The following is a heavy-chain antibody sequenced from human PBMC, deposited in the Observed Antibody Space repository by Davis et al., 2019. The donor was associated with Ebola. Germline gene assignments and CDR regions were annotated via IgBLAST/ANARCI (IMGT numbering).Heavy chain of an antibody. CDR1: GGTYISYA. D-gene: IGHD4-17*01. J-gene: IGHJ5*02. Sequence: SVNVSCKASGGTYISYAISWVRQPLGQGLAWMGGIIPIFGTANYAQKFQGRVTITAEESTSTAYMELSSLRSEDTAVYYCARDGHDYGDYGRLGNWFDPWGQGTLVTVSS. CDR3: ARDGHDYGDYGRLGNWFDP. V-gene: IGHV1-69*13. CDR2: IIPIFGTA.